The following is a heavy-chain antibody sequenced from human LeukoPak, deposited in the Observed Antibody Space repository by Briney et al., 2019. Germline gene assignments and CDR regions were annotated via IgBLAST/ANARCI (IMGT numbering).Heavy chain of an antibody. CDR3: ARFWGGSGSYLGSRRFDY. Sequence: GGSLRLSCAASGFSFSSYWMSWVRQAPGKGLEWVANIKQNGSEKYYVDSVKGRFTISRDNAKNSLYLQMNSLRAEDTAVYYCARFWGGSGSYLGSRRFDYWGQGTLVTVSS. J-gene: IGHJ4*02. CDR2: IKQNGSEK. D-gene: IGHD3-10*01. V-gene: IGHV3-7*01. CDR1: GFSFSSYW.